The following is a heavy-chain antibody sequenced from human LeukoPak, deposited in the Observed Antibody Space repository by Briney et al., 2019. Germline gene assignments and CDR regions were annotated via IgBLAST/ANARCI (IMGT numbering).Heavy chain of an antibody. J-gene: IGHJ4*02. D-gene: IGHD3-3*01. CDR1: GGSISSYY. CDR3: ARVVPYDFWSGYYITPPIAYYFDY. V-gene: IGHV4-59*12. CDR2: IYYSGST. Sequence: SETLSLTCTVSGGSISSYYWSWIRQPPGKGLEWIGYIYYSGSTYYNPSLKSRVTISVDTSKNQFSLKLSSVTAADTAVYYCARVVPYDFWSGYYITPPIAYYFDYWGQGTLVTVSS.